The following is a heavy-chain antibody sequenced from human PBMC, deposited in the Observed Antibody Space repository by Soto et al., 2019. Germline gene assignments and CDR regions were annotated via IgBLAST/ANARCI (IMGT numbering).Heavy chain of an antibody. CDR3: ARDRTYDYDRSGYPKPFDP. CDR1: GDSISSMNW. CDR2: IHHSGST. J-gene: IGHJ5*02. D-gene: IGHD3-22*01. V-gene: IGHV4-4*02. Sequence: SETLSLTCAVSGDSISSMNWWGWVRQPPGKGLEWIGEIHHSGSTNYNPSLKSRVTISVEKSKNQFSLKLSSVTAADTAVYYCARDRTYDYDRSGYPKPFDPRGQGTLVTVSS.